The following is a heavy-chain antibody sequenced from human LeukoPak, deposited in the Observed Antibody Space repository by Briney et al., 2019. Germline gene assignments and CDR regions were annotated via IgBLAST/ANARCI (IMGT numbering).Heavy chain of an antibody. CDR3: ASAMTTAAFDI. J-gene: IGHJ3*02. CDR2: ITPIFGTA. CDR1: GGTFSSYA. Sequence: ASVKVSCKASGGTFSSYAISWARQAPGQGLEWMGGITPIFGTANYAQKFQGRVTITADESTSTAYMELSSLRSEDTAVYYCASAMTTAAFDIWGQGTMVTVSS. V-gene: IGHV1-69*01. D-gene: IGHD4-11*01.